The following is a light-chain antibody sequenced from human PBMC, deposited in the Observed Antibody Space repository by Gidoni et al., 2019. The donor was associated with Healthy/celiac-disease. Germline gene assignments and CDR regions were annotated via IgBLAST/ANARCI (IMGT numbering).Light chain of an antibody. CDR3: QQRSNWPLT. J-gene: IGKJ3*01. CDR1: QRVSSY. CDR2: DAS. V-gene: IGKV3-11*01. Sequence: EIVLTQSPATLSLSPGERATLSCRASQRVSSYLAWYQQKPGQAPRLLIYDASNRASGIPARFSGSGSGTDFTLTISSLEPEDFAVYYCQQRSNWPLTFXPXTKVDIK.